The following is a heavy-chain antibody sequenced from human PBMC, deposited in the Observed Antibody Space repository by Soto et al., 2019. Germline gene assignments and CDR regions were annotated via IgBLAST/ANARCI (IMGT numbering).Heavy chain of an antibody. J-gene: IGHJ4*02. CDR3: ARAVGVATVSSDY. CDR2: INAGNGNT. D-gene: IGHD5-12*01. CDR1: GYTFTSCA. Sequence: GASVKVSYKASGYTFTSCAMHWVRQAPGQRLEWMGWINAGNGNTKYSQKFQGRVTITRDTSASTAYMELSSLRSEDTAVYYCARAVGVATVSSDYWGRGTLVTVSS. V-gene: IGHV1-3*01.